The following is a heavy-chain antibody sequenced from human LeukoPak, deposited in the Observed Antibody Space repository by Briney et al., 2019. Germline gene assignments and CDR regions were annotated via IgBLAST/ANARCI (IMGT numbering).Heavy chain of an antibody. V-gene: IGHV3-30*04. J-gene: IGHJ3*02. CDR3: ARALGGYYSDAFDI. Sequence: GGSLRLSCTASGFTFSSYAVHWARQAPGKGLEWVAIISYDGSNKYYADSVKGRFTISRDNSESTLYLQMNSLRAEDTAVYYCARALGGYYSDAFDIWGQGTLVTVSS. D-gene: IGHD3-22*01. CDR1: GFTFSSYA. CDR2: ISYDGSNK.